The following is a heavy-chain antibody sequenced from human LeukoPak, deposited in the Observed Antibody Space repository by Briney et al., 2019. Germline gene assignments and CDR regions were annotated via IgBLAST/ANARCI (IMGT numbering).Heavy chain of an antibody. V-gene: IGHV3-30-3*01. CDR3: ARARLWVGAVFNY. CDR2: ISYDGSNK. J-gene: IGHJ4*02. CDR1: GFTFSSYA. D-gene: IGHD1-26*01. Sequence: GGSLRLSCAASGFTFSSYAMHWVRQAPGKGLEWVAVISYDGSNKYYADSVKGRFTISRDNSKNTLYLQMNSLRAEDTAVYYCARARLWVGAVFNYWGQGTLVTVSS.